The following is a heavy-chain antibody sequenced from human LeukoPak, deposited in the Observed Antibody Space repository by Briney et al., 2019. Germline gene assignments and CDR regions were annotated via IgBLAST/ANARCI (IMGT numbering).Heavy chain of an antibody. D-gene: IGHD2-15*01. V-gene: IGHV1-2*02. CDR1: GYTFTGYY. CDR3: ARVVVVAATLRVDDWFDP. J-gene: IGHJ5*02. Sequence: ASVKVSCKASGYTFTGYYMHWVRQAPGQGLEWMGWINPNSGGTNYAQKFQGRVTMTRDTSISTAYMELSRLRSDDTAVYYCARVVVVAATLRVDDWFDPWGQGTLVTVSS. CDR2: INPNSGGT.